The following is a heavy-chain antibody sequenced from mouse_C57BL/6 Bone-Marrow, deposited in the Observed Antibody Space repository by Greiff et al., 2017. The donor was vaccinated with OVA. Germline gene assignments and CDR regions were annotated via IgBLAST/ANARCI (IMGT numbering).Heavy chain of an antibody. J-gene: IGHJ2*01. D-gene: IGHD2-1*01. CDR1: GYTFTSYW. Sequence: QVHVKQPGAELVRPGTSVKLSCKASGYTFTSYWMHWVKQRPGQGLEWIGVIDPSDSYTNYNQKFKGKATLTVDTSSSTAYMQLSSLTSEDSAVYYCAREGVLWYPYYFDYWGQGTTLTVSS. CDR3: AREGVLWYPYYFDY. V-gene: IGHV1-59*01. CDR2: IDPSDSYT.